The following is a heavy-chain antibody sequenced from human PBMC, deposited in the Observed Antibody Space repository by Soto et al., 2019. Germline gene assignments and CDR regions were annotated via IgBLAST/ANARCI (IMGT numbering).Heavy chain of an antibody. V-gene: IGHV3-23*01. D-gene: IGHD3-10*01. CDR2: ISGSGGST. J-gene: IGHJ4*02. Sequence: GGSLRLSCAASGFTFSSYAMSWVRQAPGKGLEWVSAISGSGGSTYYADSVKGRFTISRDNSKNTLYLQMNSLRAEDTAVYYCAKDSFFAPVMREYYFDYWGQGTLVTVSS. CDR3: AKDSFFAPVMREYYFDY. CDR1: GFTFSSYA.